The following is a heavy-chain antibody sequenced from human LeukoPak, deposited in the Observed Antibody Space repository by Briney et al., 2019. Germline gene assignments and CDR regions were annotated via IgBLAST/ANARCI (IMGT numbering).Heavy chain of an antibody. J-gene: IGHJ3*02. CDR3: ARASVQYDYVWGSYRNDAFDI. V-gene: IGHV4-59*01. CDR2: IYYSGST. CDR1: GGSISSYY. D-gene: IGHD3-16*02. Sequence: SETLSLTCTVSGGSISSYYCSWIRQPPGKGLEWIGYIYYSGSTNCNPSLKSRVTISVDTSKNQFSLKLSSVTAADTAVYYCARASVQYDYVWGSYRNDAFDIWGQGTMVTVSS.